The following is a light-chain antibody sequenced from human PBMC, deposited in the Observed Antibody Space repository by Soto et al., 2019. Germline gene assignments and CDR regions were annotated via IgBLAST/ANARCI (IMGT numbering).Light chain of an antibody. CDR3: KQYGGSIT. CDR2: GAS. CDR1: QSVSSAY. Sequence: EIVLTQSPGTLSLSPGEGATLFCRASQSVSSAYLAWYQQKPGQAPRLLIYGASSIATGIPDRFSGSGSGTDFTLTISRLEPEDFAVYYCKQYGGSITFGQGTRLEIE. J-gene: IGKJ5*01. V-gene: IGKV3-20*01.